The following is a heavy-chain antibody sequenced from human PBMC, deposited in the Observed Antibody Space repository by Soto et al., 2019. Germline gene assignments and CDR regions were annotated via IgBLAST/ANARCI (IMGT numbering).Heavy chain of an antibody. Sequence: EVQLLESGGGLVQPGGSLRLSCAASGFTFSNYAMNWVRQAPGKGLEWVSVITGSGGGTYFVDSVKGRFTITRDNSKNTVYLQMNSLRAEDTAVYYCAKRAVPPAGFDYWGQGTLVTVSS. CDR3: AKRAVPPAGFDY. CDR2: ITGSGGGT. CDR1: GFTFSNYA. D-gene: IGHD2-2*01. V-gene: IGHV3-23*01. J-gene: IGHJ4*02.